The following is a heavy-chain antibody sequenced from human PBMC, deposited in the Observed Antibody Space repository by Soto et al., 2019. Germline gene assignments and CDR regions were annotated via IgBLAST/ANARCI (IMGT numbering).Heavy chain of an antibody. J-gene: IGHJ4*02. Sequence: QVQLVESGGGGVQPGRSRRLSCAAYGFTFSSYGMHWVRQAPGKGLDWVAVISYDGSNKYYADSVKGRFTISRDNSKNTLYLQMNSLRAEDTAVYYCAKETYSGPLDYWGQGTLVTVSS. CDR3: AKETYSGPLDY. D-gene: IGHD2-15*01. CDR1: GFTFSSYG. V-gene: IGHV3-30*18. CDR2: ISYDGSNK.